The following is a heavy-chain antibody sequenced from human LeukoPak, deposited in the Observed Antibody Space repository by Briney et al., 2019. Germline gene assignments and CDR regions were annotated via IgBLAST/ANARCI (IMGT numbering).Heavy chain of an antibody. V-gene: IGHV4-59*01. Sequence: SETLSLTCSVSDGSITGYSWSWIRQPPGKGLEWIGYIYYSGDTNYNPSLKSRVTVSVDTSNNQFSLKLSSVTAADTAVYYCARVSWSPGTSYYYMDVWGKGTTVTVSS. CDR2: IYYSGDT. J-gene: IGHJ6*03. CDR3: ARVSWSPGTSYYYMDV. CDR1: DGSITGYS. D-gene: IGHD1-1*01.